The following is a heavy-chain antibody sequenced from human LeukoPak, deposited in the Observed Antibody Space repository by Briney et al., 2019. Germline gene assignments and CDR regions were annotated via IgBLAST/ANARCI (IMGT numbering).Heavy chain of an antibody. V-gene: IGHV1-24*01. CDR1: GYTLTELS. Sequence: ASVKVSCKVSGYTLTELSMHWVRPAPGKGVEGMGGFDPEDGETIYAQKFQGRVTMTEDTSTDTAYMELSSLRSEDMAVYYCATEEFDYWGQGTLVTVSS. CDR3: ATEEFDY. J-gene: IGHJ4*02. CDR2: FDPEDGET.